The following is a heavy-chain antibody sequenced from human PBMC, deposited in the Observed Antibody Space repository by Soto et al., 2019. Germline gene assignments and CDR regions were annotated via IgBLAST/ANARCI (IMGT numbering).Heavy chain of an antibody. J-gene: IGHJ3*02. CDR3: ARPVSSGSYGGGGAFDI. D-gene: IGHD3-10*01. CDR1: GGSISSSSYY. V-gene: IGHV4-39*01. CDR2: IYYSGST. Sequence: QLQLQESGPGLVKPSETLSLTCTVSGGSISSSSYYWGWIRQPPGKGLEWIGSIYYSGSTYYNPSLKSRVTISVDTSKNQFSLKLSSVTAADTAVYYCARPVSSGSYGGGGAFDIWGQGIMVTVSS.